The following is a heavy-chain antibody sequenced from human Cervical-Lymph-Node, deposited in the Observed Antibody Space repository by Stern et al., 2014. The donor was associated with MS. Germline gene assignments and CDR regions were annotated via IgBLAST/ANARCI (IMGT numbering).Heavy chain of an antibody. Sequence: QVQLQESGPGLVKPSETLSLTCTVSGGSISGYFWSWIRQPAGEGLEWIGRVYSSEPPNYNPSLKSRVTMSVDTSKNQFSLKLSSVTAADTAIYYCARVGGRPDYWGQGTLVTVSS. J-gene: IGHJ4*02. CDR3: ARVGGRPDY. D-gene: IGHD1-26*01. CDR2: VYSSEPP. V-gene: IGHV4-4*07. CDR1: GGSISGYF.